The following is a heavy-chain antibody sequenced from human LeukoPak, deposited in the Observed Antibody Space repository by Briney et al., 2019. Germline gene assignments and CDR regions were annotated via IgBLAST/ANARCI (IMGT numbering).Heavy chain of an antibody. CDR1: GGSISSGGYY. J-gene: IGHJ4*02. CDR3: ARDHYYNSSGYTFGY. D-gene: IGHD3-22*01. Sequence: SETLSLTCTVSGGSISSGGYYWSWIRQPPGKGLEWIGYIYHSGITYYNPSLKSRVTISVDTSKNQFSLRLSSVTAADTAVYYCARDHYYNSSGYTFGYWGQGTLVTVSS. V-gene: IGHV4-30-2*01. CDR2: IYHSGIT.